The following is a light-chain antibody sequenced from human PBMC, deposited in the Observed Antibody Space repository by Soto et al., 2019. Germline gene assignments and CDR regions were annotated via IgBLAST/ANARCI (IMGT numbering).Light chain of an antibody. CDR1: QSVSSSY. V-gene: IGKV3-20*01. CDR2: GAS. CDR3: QQYGSSPTT. Sequence: EIVMTQSPATLSVSPGGRATLSCRASQSVSSSYLAWYQQKPGQAPRLLIYGASTRATGIPARFSGSGSGTEFTLTISSLQSEDFAVYYCQQYGSSPTTFGQGTKVDIK. J-gene: IGKJ1*01.